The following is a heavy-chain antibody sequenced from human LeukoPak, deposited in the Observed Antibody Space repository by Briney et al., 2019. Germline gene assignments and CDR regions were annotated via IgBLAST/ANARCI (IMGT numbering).Heavy chain of an antibody. CDR3: AGGYRFRN. CDR1: GYPFTVYY. CDR2: INPNRGGT. Sequence: GASVKVSCKASGYPFTVYYMHWVRQAPGQGLEWMGWINPNRGGTDYAQKFQGRVTMTRDTSISTAYMELSRLRYDDTAVYYCAGGYRFRNWGQGTLVTVSS. V-gene: IGHV1-2*02. J-gene: IGHJ4*02. D-gene: IGHD5-18*01.